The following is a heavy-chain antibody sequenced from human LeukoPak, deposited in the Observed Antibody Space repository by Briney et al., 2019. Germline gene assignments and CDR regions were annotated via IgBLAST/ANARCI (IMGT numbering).Heavy chain of an antibody. Sequence: SQTLSLTCTVSGGSISGGSYYWSWIRQPAGKGLEWIGRIYTSGGTDYNPSLKSRVTMSIDTSKNQFSLKVNSVTAADTAVYYCTRGDNFWGQGTLVTVSS. CDR3: TRGDNF. V-gene: IGHV4-61*02. CDR2: IYTSGGT. J-gene: IGHJ4*02. D-gene: IGHD3-16*01. CDR1: GGSISGGSYY.